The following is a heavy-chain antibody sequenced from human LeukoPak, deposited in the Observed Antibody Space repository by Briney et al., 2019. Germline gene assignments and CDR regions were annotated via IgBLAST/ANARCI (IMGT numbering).Heavy chain of an antibody. CDR2: INHSGST. CDR1: GGSFSGYY. D-gene: IGHD3-3*01. Sequence: SETLSLTCAVYGGSFSGYYWSWIRQPPGKGLEWIGEINHSGSTNYNPSLKSRVTISVDTSKNQFSLKLSSVTAADTAVYYCARGNKPSYYDFWSGYYPSYYYYYGMDVWGQGTTVTVSS. J-gene: IGHJ6*02. CDR3: ARGNKPSYYDFWSGYYPSYYYYYGMDV. V-gene: IGHV4-34*01.